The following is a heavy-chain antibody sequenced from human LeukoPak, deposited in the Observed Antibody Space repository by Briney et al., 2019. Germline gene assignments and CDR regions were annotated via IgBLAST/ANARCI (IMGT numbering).Heavy chain of an antibody. CDR2: IIPMQGTP. V-gene: IGHV1-69*08. J-gene: IGHJ4*02. D-gene: IGHD6-19*01. CDR1: GGTFSSYN. CDR3: ARESVAGGFEY. Sequence: SVKVSCKASGGTFSSYNFIWVRQAPGQGLEWMGGIIPMQGTPNYAQKFQGRVTISADKSTTTAYMALSSLRYEDTAMYYCARESVAGGFEYWGQGTLVTVSS.